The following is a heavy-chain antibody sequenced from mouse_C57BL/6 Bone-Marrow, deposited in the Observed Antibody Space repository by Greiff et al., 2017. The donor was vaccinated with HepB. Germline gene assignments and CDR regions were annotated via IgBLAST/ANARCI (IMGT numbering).Heavy chain of an antibody. Sequence: EVQGVESGGGLVQPGESLKLSCESNEYEFPSHDMSWVRKTPEKRLELVAAINSDGGSTYYPDTMERRFIISRDNTKKTLYLQMSSLRSEDTALYYFARLREMVTYSYWYFDVWGTGTTVTVSS. CDR3: ARLREMVTYSYWYFDV. V-gene: IGHV5-2*01. CDR1: EYEFPSHD. D-gene: IGHD2-3*01. CDR2: INSDGGST. J-gene: IGHJ1*03.